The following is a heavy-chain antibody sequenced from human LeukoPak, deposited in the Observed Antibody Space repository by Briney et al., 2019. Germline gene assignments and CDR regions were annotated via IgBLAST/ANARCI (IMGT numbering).Heavy chain of an antibody. CDR3: ARDLGPYNTSPNSGAFDI. D-gene: IGHD1-14*01. V-gene: IGHV3-48*03. J-gene: IGHJ3*02. CDR1: GFTFSSYE. Sequence: GGSLRLSCAASGFTFSSYEMNWVRQAPGKGLEWVSYISSSGSTIYYADSVKGRFTISRDNAKNSLYLQMNSLRAEDTAVFYCARDLGPYNTSPNSGAFDIWGQGTMVTVSS. CDR2: ISSSGSTI.